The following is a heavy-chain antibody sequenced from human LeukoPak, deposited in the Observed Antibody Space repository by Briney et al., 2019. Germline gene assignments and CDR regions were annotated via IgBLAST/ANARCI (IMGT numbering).Heavy chain of an antibody. CDR2: INPSGGST. V-gene: IGHV1-46*01. CDR1: GYTFTSYY. J-gene: IGHJ4*02. D-gene: IGHD3-16*01. Sequence: ASVKVSCKASGYTFTSYYIYWVRQAPGQGLEWMGTINPSGGSTTYAQKFQGRVTVTRDTSTSTVYMELSSVRAEDTAVYYCVRGGGGLDYWGQGSLVTVSS. CDR3: VRGGGGLDY.